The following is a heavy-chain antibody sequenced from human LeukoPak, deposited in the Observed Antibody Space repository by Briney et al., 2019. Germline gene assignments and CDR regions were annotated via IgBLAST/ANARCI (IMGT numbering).Heavy chain of an antibody. D-gene: IGHD3-22*01. CDR1: GYTFTGFY. CDR3: APLVISSGYNKFDY. Sequence: ASVKVSFNASGYTFTGFYMHWVRPAPGEGLEWMGWINPNSGGTNYSQKFQGRVTMTRDTSISTAYTELSRLRSDDTAVYYCAPLVISSGYNKFDYWGQGTLVTVSS. V-gene: IGHV1-2*02. J-gene: IGHJ4*02. CDR2: INPNSGGT.